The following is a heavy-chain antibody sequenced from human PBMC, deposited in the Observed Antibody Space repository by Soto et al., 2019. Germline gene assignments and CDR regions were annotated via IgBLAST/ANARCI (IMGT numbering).Heavy chain of an antibody. CDR1: GFTFSSYG. CDR2: ISYDGSNK. V-gene: IGHV3-30*18. D-gene: IGHD3-3*01. CDR3: AKDWGDFWSGYSGYYYGIDV. Sequence: SLRLSCAASGFTFSSYGMHWVRQAPGKGLEWVAVISYDGSNKYYADSVKGRFTISRDNSKNTLYLQMNSLRAEDTAVYYCAKDWGDFWSGYSGYYYGIDVWGQGTTVTVSS. J-gene: IGHJ6*02.